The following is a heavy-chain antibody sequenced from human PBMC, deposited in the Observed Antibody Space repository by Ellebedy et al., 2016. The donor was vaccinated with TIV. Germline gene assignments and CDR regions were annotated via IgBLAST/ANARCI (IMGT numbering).Heavy chain of an antibody. CDR3: AKGPSSGFNYDRVGFEY. J-gene: IGHJ4*02. CDR1: GFTFRSFA. V-gene: IGHV3-23*01. CDR2: ISGAGDNT. Sequence: GGSLRLSCAASGFTFRSFAMHWVRQAPGKGLEWLSVISGAGDNTYDADSVKGRFTITRDNSKNTLDLQMDRLRAEDTAVYYCAKGPSSGFNYDRVGFEYWGQGTLVTVSS. D-gene: IGHD3-22*01.